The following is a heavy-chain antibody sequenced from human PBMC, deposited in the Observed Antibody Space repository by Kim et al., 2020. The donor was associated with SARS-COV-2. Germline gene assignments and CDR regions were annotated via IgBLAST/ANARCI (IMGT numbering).Heavy chain of an antibody. CDR1: GFTFSSYG. CDR2: ISYDGSNK. D-gene: IGHD4-17*01. V-gene: IGHV3-30*18. CDR3: AKGRVGYGDYGYYFDY. Sequence: GGSLRLSCTASGFTFSSYGMHWVRQAPGKGLEWVAVISYDGSNKYYADSVKGRFTISRDNSKNTLYLQMNSLRAEDTAVYYCAKGRVGYGDYGYYFDYWG. J-gene: IGHJ4*01.